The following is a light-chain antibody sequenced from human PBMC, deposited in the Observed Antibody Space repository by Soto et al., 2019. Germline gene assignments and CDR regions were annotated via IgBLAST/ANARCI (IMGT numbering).Light chain of an antibody. J-gene: IGKJ2*01. V-gene: IGKV3-11*01. CDR3: QRRSNWPYT. Sequence: EIVLTQSPATLSLSPGERATLSCRASHTVISYLGWYQQKPGQAPRLLIYHASNRATGIPARFSGIGSGTDFPRTISSLEPEDSAVYYCQRRSNWPYTFGQGTKLEIK. CDR2: HAS. CDR1: HTVISY.